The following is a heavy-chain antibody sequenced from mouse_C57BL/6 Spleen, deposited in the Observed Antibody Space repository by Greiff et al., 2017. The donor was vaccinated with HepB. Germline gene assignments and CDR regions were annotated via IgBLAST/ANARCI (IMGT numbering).Heavy chain of an antibody. D-gene: IGHD4-1*01. J-gene: IGHJ4*01. CDR2: ISSGGDYI. CDR1: GFTFSSYA. Sequence: EVQGVESGEGLAKPGGSLKLSCAASGFTFSSYAMSWVRQTPEKRLEWVAYISSGGDYIYYADTVKGRFTISRDNARNTLYLQMSSLKSEDTAMYYCTRGSNWDGYYAMDYWGQGTSVTDSS. V-gene: IGHV5-9-1*02. CDR3: TRGSNWDGYYAMDY.